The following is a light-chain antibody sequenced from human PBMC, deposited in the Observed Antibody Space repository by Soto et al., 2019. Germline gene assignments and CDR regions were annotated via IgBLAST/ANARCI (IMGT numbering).Light chain of an antibody. CDR1: QTITTW. CDR2: DAS. Sequence: DIRLTQSPATLSASVGARFTITCRASQTITTWMALYQQKPGKAPKLLVYDASTLQSGVATRLSGSGSGKEFTLIISGLQTEPSATYYCQQYTNTNNPWMFGQGTKVDIK. J-gene: IGKJ1*01. CDR3: QQYTNTNNPWM. V-gene: IGKV1-5*01.